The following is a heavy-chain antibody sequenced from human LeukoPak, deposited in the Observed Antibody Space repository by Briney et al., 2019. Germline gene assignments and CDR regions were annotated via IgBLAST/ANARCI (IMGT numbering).Heavy chain of an antibody. V-gene: IGHV3-30-3*01. D-gene: IGHD2-2*01. J-gene: IGHJ6*02. Sequence: GGSLRLSCAASGFTFSSYAMHWVRQAPGKGLEWVAVISYDGSNKYYADSVKGRFTISRDNAKNTLYLQMNSLRAEDTAVYYCARARGYCSSTSCYYYYGMDVWGQGTTVTVSS. CDR3: ARARGYCSSTSCYYYYGMDV. CDR1: GFTFSSYA. CDR2: ISYDGSNK.